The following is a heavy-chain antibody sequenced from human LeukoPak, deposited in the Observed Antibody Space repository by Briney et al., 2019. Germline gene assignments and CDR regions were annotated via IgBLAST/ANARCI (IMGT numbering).Heavy chain of an antibody. CDR1: GFIFSSYE. D-gene: IGHD2-8*01. V-gene: IGHV3-48*03. Sequence: GGSLRLSCAASGFIFSSYEMNWVRQAPGKGLEWVSYISSSGSTTHYADSVKGRFTISRRTSKKTLYLQMNSLRAEDTAVYYCAREVMAKRRAFDIWGQGTVVTVPS. J-gene: IGHJ3*02. CDR2: ISSSGSTT. CDR3: AREVMAKRRAFDI.